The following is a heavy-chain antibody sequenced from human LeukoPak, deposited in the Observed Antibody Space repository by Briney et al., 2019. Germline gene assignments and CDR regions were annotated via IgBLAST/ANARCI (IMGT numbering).Heavy chain of an antibody. CDR3: AKVLRPDTVTTYEYFQH. CDR1: GFTFSSYA. V-gene: IGHV3-23*01. Sequence: PGGSLRLSCAASGFTFSSYAMSWVRQGPGKGLEWVSSISGSGGSTYYADSVKGRFTISRDNSKNTLYLQMNGLRAEDTAVYYCAKVLRPDTVTTYEYFQHWGQGTLVTVSS. J-gene: IGHJ1*01. CDR2: ISGSGGST. D-gene: IGHD4-17*01.